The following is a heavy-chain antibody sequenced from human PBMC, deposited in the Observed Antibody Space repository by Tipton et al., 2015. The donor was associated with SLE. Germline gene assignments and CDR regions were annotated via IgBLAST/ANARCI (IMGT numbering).Heavy chain of an antibody. Sequence: TLSLTCGVSGGSITSSHWWTWVRQPPGKGMEWIGEVYHSGSTNYNPSLESRVTISVEKTENQFSLKLTSVTAADTAVYYCARLGIATTGTNKYFQHWGQGTLVTVSS. CDR2: VYHSGST. D-gene: IGHD6-13*01. V-gene: IGHV4-4*02. CDR1: GGSITSSHW. CDR3: ARLGIATTGTNKYFQH. J-gene: IGHJ1*01.